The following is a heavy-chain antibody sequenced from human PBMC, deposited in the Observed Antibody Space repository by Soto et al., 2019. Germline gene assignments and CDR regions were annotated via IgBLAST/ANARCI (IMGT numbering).Heavy chain of an antibody. D-gene: IGHD3-9*01. J-gene: IGHJ6*04. CDR1: GGSISSYY. Sequence: TLSLTCTVSGGSISSYYWSWIRQPPGKGLEWIGYIYYSGSTNYNPSLKSRVTISVDTSKNQFSLKLSSVTAADTAVYYCARGTWAYDILTGYSTYPGPQGVWGKGTTVTVSS. V-gene: IGHV4-59*01. CDR3: ARGTWAYDILTGYSTYPGPQGV. CDR2: IYYSGST.